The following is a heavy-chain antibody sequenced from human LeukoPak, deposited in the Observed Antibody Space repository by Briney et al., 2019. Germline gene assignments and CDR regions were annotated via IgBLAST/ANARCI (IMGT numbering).Heavy chain of an antibody. D-gene: IGHD3-10*01. Sequence: PGGSLRLSCAASGFTFSSYWMSWVRQAPGKGLEWVANIKQDGSEKNYVDSVKGRFTISRDNAKNSLYLQMNSLRAEDTAVYYCARDLPHYYGSGSLNDYWGQGTLVTVSS. CDR1: GFTFSSYW. CDR2: IKQDGSEK. J-gene: IGHJ4*02. V-gene: IGHV3-7*01. CDR3: ARDLPHYYGSGSLNDY.